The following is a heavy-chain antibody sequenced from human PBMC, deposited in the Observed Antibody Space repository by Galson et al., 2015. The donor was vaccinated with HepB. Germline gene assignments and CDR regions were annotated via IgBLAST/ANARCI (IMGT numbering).Heavy chain of an antibody. CDR3: ARGAGYSSSWYIEFDY. D-gene: IGHD6-13*01. J-gene: IGHJ4*02. V-gene: IGHV6-1*01. CDR2: TYYRSKWYN. CDR1: GDSVSSNSAA. Sequence: CAISGDSVSSNSAAWNWIRQSPSRGLEWLGRTYYRSKWYNDYAVSVKSRITINPDTSKNQFSLQLNSVTPEDTAVYYCARGAGYSSSWYIEFDYWGQGTLVTVSS.